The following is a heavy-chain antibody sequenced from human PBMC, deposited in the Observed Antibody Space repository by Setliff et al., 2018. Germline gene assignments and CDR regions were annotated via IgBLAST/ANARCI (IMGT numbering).Heavy chain of an antibody. V-gene: IGHV4-4*07. CDR2: IYIGGSA. Sequence: TLSLTCTVSGGSISSYYWSWTRQPAGKGLEWIGHIYIGGSANYNPSLKSRVTMSIDTSKNQFSLKLNSVTAADMAVYYCAREQWLDPPGYYYMDVWAKGTTVTVSS. J-gene: IGHJ6*03. D-gene: IGHD6-19*01. CDR1: GGSISSYY. CDR3: AREQWLDPPGYYYMDV.